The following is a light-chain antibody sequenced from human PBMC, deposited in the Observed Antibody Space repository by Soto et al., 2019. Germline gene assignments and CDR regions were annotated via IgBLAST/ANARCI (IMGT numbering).Light chain of an antibody. CDR1: QSVTSSY. CDR2: GAS. CDR3: QQYGSSPYT. V-gene: IGKV3-20*01. Sequence: EIVLTQSPGTLSLSPGERATLSCRASQSVTSSYLAWYQQKPGQAPRLLIYGASNRATGIPARFSGSGSGTDFTLTISRLEPGDFAVYYCQQYGSSPYTFGQGAKLEIK. J-gene: IGKJ2*01.